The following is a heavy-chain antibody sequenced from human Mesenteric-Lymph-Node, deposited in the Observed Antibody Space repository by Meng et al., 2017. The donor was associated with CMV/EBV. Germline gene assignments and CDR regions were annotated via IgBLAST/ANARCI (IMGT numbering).Heavy chain of an antibody. Sequence: GESLKISCAASGFTFSNYWMSWVRQAPGKGLEWVAALHPGDRTYYTDSVKGRFTISRDNSKNTLHLQMNTLRAEDTAVYYCARGGGLDDSFDYWGHGTRVTVSS. CDR1: GFTFSNYW. J-gene: IGHJ4*01. D-gene: IGHD3-22*01. CDR2: LHPGDRT. CDR3: ARGGGLDDSFDY. V-gene: IGHV3-53*01.